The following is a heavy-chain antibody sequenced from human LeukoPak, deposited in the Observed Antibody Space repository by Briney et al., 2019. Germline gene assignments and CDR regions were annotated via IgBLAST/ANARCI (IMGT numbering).Heavy chain of an antibody. CDR1: GFTFSNYA. Sequence: GGSLRLSCAASGFTFSNYAMSWVRQAPGKGLEWVSAIGGSGGTTYSADSLKGRFTISRDISKNTLFLQMNSLRAEDTAVYYCARVYWHDNGEYFQHWGQGTLVTVSS. CDR2: IGGSGGTT. CDR3: ARVYWHDNGEYFQH. V-gene: IGHV3-23*01. D-gene: IGHD3-16*01. J-gene: IGHJ1*01.